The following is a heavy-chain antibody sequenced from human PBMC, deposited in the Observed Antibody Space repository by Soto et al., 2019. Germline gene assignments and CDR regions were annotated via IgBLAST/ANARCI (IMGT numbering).Heavy chain of an antibody. D-gene: IGHD1-20*01. V-gene: IGHV3-48*03. Sequence: GGSLRLSCLASVFTFSRYEMNWVRQAPGKGLEWVSYISSSGSTDYHADSVKGRFSISRDDSENTLYLQMNSLKTEDTAVYYCTTGMFKWNDVGHWGQGTLVTVSS. J-gene: IGHJ5*02. CDR2: ISSSGSTD. CDR1: VFTFSRYE. CDR3: TTGMFKWNDVGH.